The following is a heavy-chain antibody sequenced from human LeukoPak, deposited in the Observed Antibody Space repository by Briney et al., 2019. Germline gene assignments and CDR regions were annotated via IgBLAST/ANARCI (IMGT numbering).Heavy chain of an antibody. CDR1: GLTFSSYG. V-gene: IGHV3-48*04. J-gene: IGHJ4*02. D-gene: IGHD2-15*01. Sequence: GGSLRLSCAASGLTFSSYGMYWVRQAPGKGLEWVSYISSSGSTIYYADSVKGRFTISRDNAKNSLYLQMNSLGAEDTAVYYCARDWGRYCSGGFCDVLGYWGQGTLVTVSS. CDR2: ISSSGSTI. CDR3: ARDWGRYCSGGFCDVLGY.